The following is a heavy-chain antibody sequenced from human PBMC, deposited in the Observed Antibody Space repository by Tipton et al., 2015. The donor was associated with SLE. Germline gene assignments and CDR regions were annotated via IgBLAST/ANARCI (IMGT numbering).Heavy chain of an antibody. Sequence: TLSLTCAIYGGSFSGYYWSWIRQPPGKGLEWIGEINHSRSTNYNPSLKSRVTISVDTSKNQFSLKLSSVTAADTAVYYCARGLSSLVGFYYYYYMDVWGKGTTVTVSS. D-gene: IGHD2-8*02. V-gene: IGHV4-34*01. CDR3: ARGLSSLVGFYYYYYMDV. CDR1: GGSFSGYY. CDR2: INHSRST. J-gene: IGHJ6*03.